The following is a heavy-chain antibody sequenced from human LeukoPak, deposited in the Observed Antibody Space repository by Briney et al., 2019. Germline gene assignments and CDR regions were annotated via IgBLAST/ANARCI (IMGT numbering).Heavy chain of an antibody. Sequence: ASVKVSCKASGYTFTGYYMHWVRQAPGQGLEWMGWINPNSGGTNYAQKFQGRVTMTRDTSISTAYMELSRLRSDDTAAYYCARDWQPYIVVVPAARRDWFDPWGQGTLVTVSS. D-gene: IGHD2-2*01. CDR2: INPNSGGT. V-gene: IGHV1-2*02. CDR3: ARDWQPYIVVVPAARRDWFDP. CDR1: GYTFTGYY. J-gene: IGHJ5*02.